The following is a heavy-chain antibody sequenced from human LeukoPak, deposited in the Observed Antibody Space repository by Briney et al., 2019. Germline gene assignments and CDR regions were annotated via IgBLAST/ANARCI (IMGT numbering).Heavy chain of an antibody. V-gene: IGHV3-21*01. D-gene: IGHD2-8*01. Sequence: GGSLRLSCAASGFPFSSYSMNWVRQAPGKGLEWVSSISSSSYIYYADSVKGRFTISRDNAKNSLYLQMNSLRAEDTAVYYCARAGCANGVCCRSNWLDPWGQGTLVTVSS. J-gene: IGHJ5*02. CDR1: GFPFSSYS. CDR3: ARAGCANGVCCRSNWLDP. CDR2: ISSSSYI.